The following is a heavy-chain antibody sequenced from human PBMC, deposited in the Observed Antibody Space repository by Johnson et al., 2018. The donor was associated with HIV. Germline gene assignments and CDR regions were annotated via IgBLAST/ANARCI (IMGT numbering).Heavy chain of an antibody. J-gene: IGHJ3*02. Sequence: VQLVESGGGLVKPGGSLRLSCAASGFTFSNAWMSWVRQAPGKGLEWVGRIKSKTDGGTTDYAAPVKGRFTISRDDSKHRRCLQMNSLKNEDTAVYYGTTGARGGAFDIWGQGTMVTVSS. CDR1: GFTFSNAW. D-gene: IGHD3-16*01. CDR3: TTGARGGAFDI. CDR2: IKSKTDGGTT. V-gene: IGHV3-15*01.